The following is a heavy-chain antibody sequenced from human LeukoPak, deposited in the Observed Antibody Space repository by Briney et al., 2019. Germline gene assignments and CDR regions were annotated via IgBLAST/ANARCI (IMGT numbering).Heavy chain of an antibody. D-gene: IGHD4-17*01. J-gene: IGHJ4*02. CDR3: ARGTFDYGDYQLYDS. CDR2: IYYSGST. V-gene: IGHV4-59*12. Sequence: SETLSLTCTVSGGSISSYYWSWIRQPPGKGLEWIGYIYYSGSTNYNPSLKSRVTISVDTSKNQFSLKLTSLTAADTAIYYCARGTFDYGDYQLYDSWGQGTLVTVSS. CDR1: GGSISSYY.